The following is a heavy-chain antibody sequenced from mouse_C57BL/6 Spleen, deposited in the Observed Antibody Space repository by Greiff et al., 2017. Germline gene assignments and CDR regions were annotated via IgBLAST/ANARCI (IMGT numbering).Heavy chain of an antibody. CDR3: ARWYYGSSYEGYYFDY. CDR1: GYTFTSYW. CDR2: IDPSDSET. J-gene: IGHJ2*01. Sequence: QVQLKQPGAELVRPGSSVKLSCKASGYTFTSYWMHWVKQRPIQGLEWIGNIDPSDSETHYNQKFKDKATLTVDKSSSTAYMQLSSLTSEDSAVYYCARWYYGSSYEGYYFDYWGQGTTLTVSS. V-gene: IGHV1-52*01. D-gene: IGHD1-1*01.